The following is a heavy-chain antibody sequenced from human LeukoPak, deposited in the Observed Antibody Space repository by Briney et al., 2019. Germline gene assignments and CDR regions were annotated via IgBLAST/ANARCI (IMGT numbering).Heavy chain of an antibody. CDR1: GFTFSSYG. CDR2: ISYDGSNK. D-gene: IGHD5-24*01. Sequence: PGGSLRLSCAASGFTFSSYGMHWVRQAPGKGLEWVAVISYDGSNKYYADSVKGRFTISRDNSKNTLYLQMNSLRAEDTAVYYCAKDSERATSLFHYWGQGTLVTVSS. CDR3: AKDSERATSLFHY. J-gene: IGHJ4*02. V-gene: IGHV3-30*18.